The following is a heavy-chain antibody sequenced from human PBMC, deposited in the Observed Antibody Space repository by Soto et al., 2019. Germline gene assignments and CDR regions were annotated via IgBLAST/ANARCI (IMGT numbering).Heavy chain of an antibody. CDR3: ARGDVMLVAIITTHSDR. V-gene: IGHV3-23*01. CDR1: GFTFTKHA. D-gene: IGHD3-22*01. CDR2: INCGNGGT. Sequence: EVQLLESGGGLVQPGGSLRLSCAASGFTFTKHAMPWVRQAPGKGLEWIATINCGNGGTYYTASLKGRFNVSRDNCKSTRSLRMASLRSDVTALYDSARGDVMLVAIITTHSDRWGQGTLVTVSS. J-gene: IGHJ5*02.